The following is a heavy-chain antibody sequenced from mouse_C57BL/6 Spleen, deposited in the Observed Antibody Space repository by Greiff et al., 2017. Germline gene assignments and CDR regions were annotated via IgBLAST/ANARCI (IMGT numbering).Heavy chain of an antibody. CDR2: IYPRSGNT. V-gene: IGHV1-81*01. CDR3: ARERDSNDEDYAMDY. D-gene: IGHD2-12*01. CDR1: GYTFTSYG. J-gene: IGHJ4*01. Sequence: QVQLQQSGAELARPGASVKLSCKASGYTFTSYGISWVKQRTGQGLEWIGEIYPRSGNTYYNEKFKGKATLTADKSSSTAYMELRSLTSEDSAVYFCARERDSNDEDYAMDYWGQGTSVTVSS.